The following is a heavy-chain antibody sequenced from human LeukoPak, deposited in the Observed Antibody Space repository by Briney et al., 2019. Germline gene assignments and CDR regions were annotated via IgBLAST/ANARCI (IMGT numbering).Heavy chain of an antibody. Sequence: GGSLRLSCTDSEFTFSDYYMSWIRQAPGKGLEWVSYIVSSGSVKYYADSVKGRFTISRDNAKNSLYLQMNSLRAEDTAVYYCARDGSGSYSASFDYWGQGTLVTVSS. CDR3: ARDGSGSYSASFDY. CDR2: IVSSGSVK. J-gene: IGHJ4*02. CDR1: EFTFSDYY. D-gene: IGHD3-10*01. V-gene: IGHV3-11*04.